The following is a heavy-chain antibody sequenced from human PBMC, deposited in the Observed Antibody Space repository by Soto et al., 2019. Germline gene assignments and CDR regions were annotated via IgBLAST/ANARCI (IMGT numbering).Heavy chain of an antibody. J-gene: IGHJ4*02. CDR2: IIPVFDTP. V-gene: IGHV1-69*06. CDR3: ARGGALSTSWYWGDGLDS. D-gene: IGHD6-13*01. Sequence: SVKVSCKSSGNSFSSHAITWVRQAPGQGLEWMGGIIPVFDTPTYARRFQDRVTITADKSTNTSYMELRSLRSEDTAVYYCARGGALSTSWYWGDGLDSWGRGTQSVVSS. CDR1: GNSFSSHA.